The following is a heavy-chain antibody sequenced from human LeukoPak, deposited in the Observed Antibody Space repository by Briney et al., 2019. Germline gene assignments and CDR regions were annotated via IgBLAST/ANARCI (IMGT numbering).Heavy chain of an antibody. Sequence: GASVKVSCKASGYTFTSYYMHWVRQAPGQGLEWMGRINPNSGGTNYAQKFQGRVTMTRDTSISTAYMELSRLRSDDTAVYYCARGRSLWRTMIVVGPFDYWGQGTLVTVSS. CDR3: ARGRSLWRTMIVVGPFDY. D-gene: IGHD3-22*01. CDR1: GYTFTSYY. J-gene: IGHJ4*02. CDR2: INPNSGGT. V-gene: IGHV1-2*06.